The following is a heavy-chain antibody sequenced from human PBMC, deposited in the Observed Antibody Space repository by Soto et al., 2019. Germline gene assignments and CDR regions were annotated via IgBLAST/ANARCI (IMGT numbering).Heavy chain of an antibody. Sequence: EVQVVESGGGLVKPGGSLTLSCNFTFSLYSMNWVRQAPGKGLEWVASISSGAAYIKYADSVQGRFTISRDNAKSSVSRQMNSLRVEDTAVYFCTRDEGGSYDSWFHPWGQGTQVTVSA. J-gene: IGHJ5*02. CDR2: ISSGAAYI. CDR3: TRDEGGSYDSWFHP. D-gene: IGHD1-26*01. CDR1: TFSLYS. V-gene: IGHV3-21*01.